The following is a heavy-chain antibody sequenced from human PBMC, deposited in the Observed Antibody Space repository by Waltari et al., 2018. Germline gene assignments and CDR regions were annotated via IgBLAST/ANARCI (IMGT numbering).Heavy chain of an antibody. CDR1: GYTLTELS. CDR3: ATAKKDSDYYGSGSSSTLDY. J-gene: IGHJ4*02. CDR2: FDPEDGET. D-gene: IGHD3-10*01. Sequence: QVQLVQSGAEVKKPGASVKVSCKVSGYTLTELSMHWVRQAPGKGLEWMGGFDPEDGETSYAQKFQGRVTMTEDTSTDTAYMELSSLRSEDTAVYYCATAKKDSDYYGSGSSSTLDYWGQGTLVTVSS. V-gene: IGHV1-24*01.